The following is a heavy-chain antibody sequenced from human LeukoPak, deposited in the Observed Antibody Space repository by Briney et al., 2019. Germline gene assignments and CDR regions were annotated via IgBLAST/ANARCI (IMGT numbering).Heavy chain of an antibody. J-gene: IGHJ4*02. D-gene: IGHD5-12*01. CDR1: GGSISSSNW. V-gene: IGHV4-4*02. CDR2: IYHSGST. Sequence: PSETLSLTCAVSGGSISSSNWWSWVRQPPGKGLEWIGEIYHSGSTNYNPSLKSRVTISVDTSKNQFSLKLSSVTAADTAVYYCARERYSGYDFDYWGQGTLVTVSS. CDR3: ARERYSGYDFDY.